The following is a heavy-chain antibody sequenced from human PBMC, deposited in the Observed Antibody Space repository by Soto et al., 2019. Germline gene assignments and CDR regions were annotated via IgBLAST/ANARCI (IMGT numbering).Heavy chain of an antibody. Sequence: QVQLVQSGAEVKKPGASVKVSCKASGYTFTSYGISWVRQAPGQGLAGMGWISAYNGNTNYAQKLQGRVTMTTDTSTGTAYMERRSLRSDDTAVYYCAREYLASDAFDIWGQGTMVTVSS. CDR2: ISAYNGNT. D-gene: IGHD2-8*01. V-gene: IGHV1-18*01. J-gene: IGHJ3*02. CDR1: GYTFTSYG. CDR3: AREYLASDAFDI.